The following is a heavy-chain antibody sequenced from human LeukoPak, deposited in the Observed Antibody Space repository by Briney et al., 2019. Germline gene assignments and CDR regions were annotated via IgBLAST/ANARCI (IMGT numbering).Heavy chain of an antibody. D-gene: IGHD2-2*01. CDR2: ISGSGGST. CDR3: AKDIVVVPAAMEDY. Sequence: PGGSLRLSCAASGFTFSSYAMSWVHQAPGKGLEWVSAISGSGGSTYYADSMKGRFTISRDNSKNTLYLQMNSLRAEDTAVYYCAKDIVVVPAAMEDYWGQGTLVTVSS. J-gene: IGHJ4*02. V-gene: IGHV3-23*01. CDR1: GFTFSSYA.